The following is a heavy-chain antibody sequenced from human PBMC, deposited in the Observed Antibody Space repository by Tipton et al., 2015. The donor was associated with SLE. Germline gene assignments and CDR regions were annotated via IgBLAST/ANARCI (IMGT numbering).Heavy chain of an antibody. CDR3: ARGGWSHDY. CDR1: GDSLSSSY. J-gene: IGHJ4*02. CDR2: LDDSGNT. D-gene: IGHD2-8*01. Sequence: TLSLTCIVSGDSLSSSYWSWIRQPPGKGLEWIGSLDDSGNTNYNPSLRRRVTMSIDTSKSQFSLKLTSVTAADTAVYYCARGGWSHDYWGRGTLVTVSS. V-gene: IGHV4-59*01.